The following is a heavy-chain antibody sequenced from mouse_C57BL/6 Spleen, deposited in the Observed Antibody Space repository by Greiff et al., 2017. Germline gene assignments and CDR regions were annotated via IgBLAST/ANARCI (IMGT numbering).Heavy chain of an antibody. V-gene: IGHV1-5*01. CDR1: GYTFTSYW. Sequence: VQLQQSGTVLARPGASVKMSCKTSGYTFTSYWMHWVKQRPGQGLEWIGAIYPGNSDTSYNQKFKGKAKLIAVTSASTAYMELSSLTNEDSAVYYCTRRDYYGSSYDWYFDVWGTGTTVTVSS. D-gene: IGHD1-1*01. CDR3: TRRDYYGSSYDWYFDV. J-gene: IGHJ1*03. CDR2: IYPGNSDT.